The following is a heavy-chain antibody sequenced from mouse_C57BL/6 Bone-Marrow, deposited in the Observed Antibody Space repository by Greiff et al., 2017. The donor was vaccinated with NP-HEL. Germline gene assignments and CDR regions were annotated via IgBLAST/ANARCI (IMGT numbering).Heavy chain of an antibody. Sequence: EVKLMESGGGLVKPGGSLKLSCAASGFTFSSYAMSWVRQTPEKRLEWVATISDGGSYTYYPDNVKGRFTISRDNAKNNLYLQMSHLKSEDTAMYYCARGGYMFRGAWFAYWGQGTLVTVSA. CDR3: ARGGYMFRGAWFAY. V-gene: IGHV5-4*03. D-gene: IGHD1-2*01. J-gene: IGHJ3*01. CDR2: ISDGGSYT. CDR1: GFTFSSYA.